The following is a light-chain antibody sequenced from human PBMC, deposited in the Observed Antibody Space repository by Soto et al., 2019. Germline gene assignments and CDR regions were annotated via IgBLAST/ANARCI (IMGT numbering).Light chain of an antibody. CDR1: ESVSSNY. CDR2: GIS. J-gene: IGKJ1*01. CDR3: EQYGSSPRT. V-gene: IGKV3-20*01. Sequence: EIVLTQSPGTLTLSPGERATLSCRASESVSSNYFAWYQQRPGQAPRLLIYGISSRATGIPDRFSGSGSGTDFTLTISRLEPEDFAVYYCEQYGSSPRTFGQGTKVDI.